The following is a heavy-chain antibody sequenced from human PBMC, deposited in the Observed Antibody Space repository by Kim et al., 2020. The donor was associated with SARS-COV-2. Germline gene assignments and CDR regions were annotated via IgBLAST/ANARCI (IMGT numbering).Heavy chain of an antibody. CDR2: INHSGST. J-gene: IGHJ6*01. Sequence: SETLSLTCAVYGGSFSGYYWSWIRQPPGKGLEWIGEINHSGSTNYNPSLKSRVTISVDTSKNQFSLKLSSVTAADTAVYYCASYYYDSSGYSGYYYGMDV. CDR1: GGSFSGYY. CDR3: ASYYYDSSGYSGYYYGMDV. V-gene: IGHV4-34*01. D-gene: IGHD3-22*01.